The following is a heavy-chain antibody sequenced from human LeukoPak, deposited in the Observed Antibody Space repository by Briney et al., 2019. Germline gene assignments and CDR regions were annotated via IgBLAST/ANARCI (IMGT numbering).Heavy chain of an antibody. CDR1: GFTFSSYS. CDR2: INWNGDSI. CDR3: ARVRNYGSGSPDY. J-gene: IGHJ4*02. V-gene: IGHV3-20*04. D-gene: IGHD3-10*01. Sequence: GGSLRLSCAASGFTFSSYSMNWVRQAPGKGLEWVSSINWNGDSIGYADSVKGRFTVSRDNAENSLYLHMHTLRAEDTAFYYCARVRNYGSGSPDYWGQGTLVTVSS.